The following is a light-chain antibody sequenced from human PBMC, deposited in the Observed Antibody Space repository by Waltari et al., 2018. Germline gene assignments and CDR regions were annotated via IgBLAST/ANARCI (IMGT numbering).Light chain of an antibody. J-gene: IGKJ4*01. CDR2: GVS. Sequence: DIQLTQSPSFLSASVGDRVTITCRASKGISSYLAWYQQKPGKAPELLIYGVSTLQIGVPSRFSGSGSGTEFTLTVSSLQPEDFATYYCLHLDNSRSEFTFGGGTKVEIK. CDR3: LHLDNSRSEFT. V-gene: IGKV1-9*01. CDR1: KGISSY.